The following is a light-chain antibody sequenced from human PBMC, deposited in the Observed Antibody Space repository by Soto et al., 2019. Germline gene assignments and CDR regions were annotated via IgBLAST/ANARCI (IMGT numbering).Light chain of an antibody. Sequence: EIVLTQSPGTLSLSPGETATLSCRASQTVSSSYLAWYQQKPGQAPRLLMYGASSRATGIPDRFSGSGSGTDFTLAISRLEPEDCAVYYCQQFGTLITVGQGTRLEVK. J-gene: IGKJ5*01. CDR3: QQFGTLIT. V-gene: IGKV3-20*01. CDR2: GAS. CDR1: QTVSSSY.